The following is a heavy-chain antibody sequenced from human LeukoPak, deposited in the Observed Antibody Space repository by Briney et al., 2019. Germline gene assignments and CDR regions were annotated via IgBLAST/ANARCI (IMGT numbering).Heavy chain of an antibody. Sequence: GGSLRLSCAGTGFTFDDHGMHWVRQVAGKGLEWVAGLSWNSVSKGYGDSVKGRFTISRDNAKNSLYLQMSSLRPDDTALYFCAKMRGMTVAGPFDSWGQGTLVTVSS. D-gene: IGHD3-22*01. J-gene: IGHJ4*02. V-gene: IGHV3-9*01. CDR2: LSWNSVSK. CDR1: GFTFDDHG. CDR3: AKMRGMTVAGPFDS.